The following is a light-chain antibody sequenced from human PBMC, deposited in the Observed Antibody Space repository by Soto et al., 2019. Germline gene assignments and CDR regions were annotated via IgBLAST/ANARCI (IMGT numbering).Light chain of an antibody. CDR2: EDN. Sequence: NFMLTQPHSVSASPGKTVTISCTGSSGSIASNYVQWYQQRPGSAPTTVIYEDNQRPSGVPDRFSGSIDSSSNSASLTISGLETEDEDDYYCQSYDSSNVVFGGGTKLTVL. J-gene: IGLJ2*01. CDR1: SGSIASNY. CDR3: QSYDSSNVV. V-gene: IGLV6-57*02.